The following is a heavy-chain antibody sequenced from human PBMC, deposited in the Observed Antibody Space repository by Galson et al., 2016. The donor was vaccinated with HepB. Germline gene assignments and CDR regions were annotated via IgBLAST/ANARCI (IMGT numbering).Heavy chain of an antibody. J-gene: IGHJ3*02. CDR3: AHYRSGWFSTGPDAFDT. V-gene: IGHV2-5*02. D-gene: IGHD6-19*01. CDR2: IYWDDDK. Sequence: PALVKPTQTLTLTCDVSGFSLSTSGMAVAWIRQPQGKALEWFALIYWDDDKRYRPSLKSRITLTRDTYKNQVVLNMTNMDPADTATYYCAHYRSGWFSTGPDAFDTWGQGTMVTVSS. CDR1: GFSLSTSGMA.